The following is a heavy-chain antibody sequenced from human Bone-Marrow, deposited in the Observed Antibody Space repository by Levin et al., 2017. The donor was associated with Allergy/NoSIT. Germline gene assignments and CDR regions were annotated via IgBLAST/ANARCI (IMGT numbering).Heavy chain of an antibody. Sequence: PGGSLRLSCAVSGFSFSDYDMHWVRQAPGKGLDWVTVISYDGSNKDYADSVRGRFTISRDNAKNTLYLQMNSLRIEDTALYYCANQHRDSYFHHSSGYFDSWGQGALVTVSS. CDR1: GFSFSDYD. J-gene: IGHJ5*01. CDR2: ISYDGSNK. D-gene: IGHD3-22*01. CDR3: ANQHRDSYFHHSSGYFDS. V-gene: IGHV3-30*18.